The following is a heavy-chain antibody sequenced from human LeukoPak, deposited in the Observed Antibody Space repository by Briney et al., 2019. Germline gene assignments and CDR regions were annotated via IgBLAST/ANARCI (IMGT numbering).Heavy chain of an antibody. CDR1: GSTFRTYG. J-gene: IGHJ5*01. Sequence: GGSLRLSCAASGSTFRTYGMHWVRQAPGKGLEWVAVISDDGNATKHADSVKGRFTISRDNSNNTLYLQMNTLTDDDTAVYYCAKGMGYRGSWSHWFDPWGQGTLVTVSS. CDR2: ISDDGNAT. V-gene: IGHV3-30*18. D-gene: IGHD6-13*01. CDR3: AKGMGYRGSWSHWFDP.